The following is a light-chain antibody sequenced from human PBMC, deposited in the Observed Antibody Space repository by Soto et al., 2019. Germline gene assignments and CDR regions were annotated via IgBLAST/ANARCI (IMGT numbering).Light chain of an antibody. CDR1: QTVTAN. CDR2: GAS. V-gene: IGKV3-15*01. Sequence: EIVMTQSPATLSLSPGERATLSCGASQTVTANLAWYQHKPGQAPRLLVSGASTRATGMPARFSGSGSETEFSLTISSLQYEDSAVYYCQQYKNWPFTFGQGTRLEIK. J-gene: IGKJ5*01. CDR3: QQYKNWPFT.